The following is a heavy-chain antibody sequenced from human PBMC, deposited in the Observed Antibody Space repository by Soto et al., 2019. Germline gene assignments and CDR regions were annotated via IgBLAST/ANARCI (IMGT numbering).Heavy chain of an antibody. CDR1: GYTFTVASYG. D-gene: IGHD6-13*01. CDR2: ISAYNGNT. J-gene: IGHJ4*02. V-gene: IGHV1-18*01. Sequence: QVQLVQSGAEVKKPGASVNVSCKASGYTFTVASYGITWVRQAPGQGREWMGWISAYNGNTNYAQKLQGRVTMTTYPSTTTAYMELRSLRSDDTAVYYCARTDSRPQDFDYWGQGTLVTVSS. CDR3: ARTDSRPQDFDY.